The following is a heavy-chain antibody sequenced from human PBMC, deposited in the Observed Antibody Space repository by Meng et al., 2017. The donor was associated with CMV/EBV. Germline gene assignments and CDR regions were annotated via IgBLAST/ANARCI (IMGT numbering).Heavy chain of an antibody. CDR3: AKDITIFGVVISSYGMDV. J-gene: IGHJ6*02. CDR2: ISWNSGSI. V-gene: IGHV3-9*01. Sequence: GGSLRLSCAASGFTFSSYAMSWVRQAPGKGLEWVSVISWNSGSIGYADSVKGRFTISRDNAKNSLYLQMNSLRAEDTALYYCAKDITIFGVVISSYGMDVWGQGTTVTVSS. D-gene: IGHD3-3*01. CDR1: GFTFSSYA.